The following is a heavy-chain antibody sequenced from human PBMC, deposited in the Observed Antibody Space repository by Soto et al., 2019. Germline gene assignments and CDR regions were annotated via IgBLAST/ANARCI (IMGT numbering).Heavy chain of an antibody. CDR1: GGSISSGGYY. D-gene: IGHD1-26*01. Sequence: QVQLQESGPGLVKPSQTLSLTCTVSGGSISSGGYYWSWIRQHPGKGLEWIGYIYYSGSTYYNPSLKSRVTRAVDTSKNQFSLQLSDLTAADTAVYYCARVLVGIGGSYTFDYWGQGPLVTVSS. V-gene: IGHV4-31*03. CDR3: ARVLVGIGGSYTFDY. CDR2: IYYSGST. J-gene: IGHJ4*02.